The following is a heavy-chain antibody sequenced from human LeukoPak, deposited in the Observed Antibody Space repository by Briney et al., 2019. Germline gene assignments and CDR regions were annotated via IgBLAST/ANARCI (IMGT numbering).Heavy chain of an antibody. D-gene: IGHD3-10*01. CDR2: IYSDGST. Sequence: GGSLRLSCAASGFTVSSNYMTWVRQAPGKGLEWVSVIYSDGSTYYADSVKGRFTISRDNSKNTLYLQMNSLRVEDTAVYYCTRDRALSFDYWGQGTLVTVSS. V-gene: IGHV3-66*01. CDR3: TRDRALSFDY. J-gene: IGHJ4*02. CDR1: GFTVSSNY.